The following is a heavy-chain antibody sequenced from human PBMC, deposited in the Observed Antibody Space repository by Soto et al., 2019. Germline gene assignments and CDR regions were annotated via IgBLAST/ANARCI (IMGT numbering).Heavy chain of an antibody. V-gene: IGHV1-8*01. J-gene: IGHJ3*02. Sequence: ASVKVSCKASGYTFTSYDINWVRQATGQGLEWMGWMNPNSGNTGYAQKFQGRVTMTRNTSISTAYMELSSLRSEDTAVYYCARGRPRPIFGVVIVRNDALDISGQRSMDLVSS. D-gene: IGHD3-3*02. CDR2: MNPNSGNT. CDR3: ARGRPRPIFGVVIVRNDALDI. CDR1: GYTFTSYD.